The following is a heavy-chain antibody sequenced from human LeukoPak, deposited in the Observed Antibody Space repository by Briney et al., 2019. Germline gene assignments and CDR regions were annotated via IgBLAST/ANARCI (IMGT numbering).Heavy chain of an antibody. CDR2: INHSGST. CDR3: ARLYGMNRTPFDY. V-gene: IGHV4-34*01. J-gene: IGHJ4*02. D-gene: IGHD1-7*01. Sequence: PSETLSLTCAVYGGSFSGYYWSWIRQPPGKGLEWIGEINHSGSTNYNPSLKSRVTISVDTSKNQFSLKLSSVTAADTAVYYCARLYGMNRTPFDYWGQGTLVTVSS. CDR1: GGSFSGYY.